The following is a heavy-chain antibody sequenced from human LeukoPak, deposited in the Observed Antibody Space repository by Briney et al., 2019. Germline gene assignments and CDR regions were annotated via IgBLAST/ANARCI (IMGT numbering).Heavy chain of an antibody. Sequence: SETLSPTCTVSGDSISTYYWSWIRQPPGKGLERIGYIRYSGSANYNPSLRSRVTISIDTSKNQFSLKLSSVTAADTAVYHCARLVYDSRGYYFDYWGQGTLVTVSS. D-gene: IGHD3-22*01. CDR3: ARLVYDSRGYYFDY. CDR1: GDSISTYY. CDR2: IRYSGSA. V-gene: IGHV4-59*08. J-gene: IGHJ4*02.